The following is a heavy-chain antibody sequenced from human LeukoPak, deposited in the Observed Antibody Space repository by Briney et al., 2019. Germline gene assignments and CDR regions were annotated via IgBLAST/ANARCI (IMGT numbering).Heavy chain of an antibody. V-gene: IGHV3-23*01. Sequence: GGSLRLSCAASGFTFSSYAMSWVRQAPGKGLEWVSSIRSGGNTYYADSVKGRFTISRDNSKNTLFLQMNSLRAEDTAVYYCAKAGAGGYGSADRGYYYYGMDVWGQGTTVTVSS. CDR2: IRSGGNT. CDR3: AKAGAGGYGSADRGYYYYGMDV. D-gene: IGHD3-10*01. J-gene: IGHJ6*02. CDR1: GFTFSSYA.